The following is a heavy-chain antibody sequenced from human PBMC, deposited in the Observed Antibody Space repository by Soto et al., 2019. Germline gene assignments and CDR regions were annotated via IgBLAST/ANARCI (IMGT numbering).Heavy chain of an antibody. D-gene: IGHD3-10*01. CDR1: GFTFSVSS. CDR2: IRSKANNYAT. J-gene: IGHJ4*02. CDR3: AIEGVGFGY. Sequence: EVQLVESGGGLLQPGGSVRLSCAASGFTFSVSSMHWVRQASGKGLEWLGRIRSKANNYATSYSESVKGRFNISRDDSQDTMLLQMNSLRTEDTAMYYCAIEGVGFGYWGQGTLVTVSS. V-gene: IGHV3-73*01.